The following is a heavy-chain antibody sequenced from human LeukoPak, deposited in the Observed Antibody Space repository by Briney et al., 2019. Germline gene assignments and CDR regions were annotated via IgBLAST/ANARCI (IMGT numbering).Heavy chain of an antibody. V-gene: IGHV3-23*01. J-gene: IGHJ4*02. Sequence: PGGSLRLSCAASGFTVSSNYMSWVRQAPGKGLEWVSAISSSGGTTYYADSVKGRFTISRENSKNTLYLQMNSLRAEDTAVYYCAKGTMDGGQYYYDSSGGQGTLVTVSS. CDR1: GFTVSSNY. D-gene: IGHD3-22*01. CDR3: AKGTMDGGQYYYDSS. CDR2: ISSSGGTT.